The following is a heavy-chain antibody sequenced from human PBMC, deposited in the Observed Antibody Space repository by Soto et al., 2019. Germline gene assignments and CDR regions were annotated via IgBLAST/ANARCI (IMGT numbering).Heavy chain of an antibody. CDR1: GGSISSGGYY. D-gene: IGHD3-16*01. Sequence: QVQLQESGPGLVKPSQTLSLTCTVSGGSISSGGYYWSWIRQHPGKGLEWIGYISYSGSTYYNPSLKIRVTISVDTSKNQFSLKLSSVTAADTAVYYCARAVLWGYLCYYYGIDFWGQGTTDTVS. CDR2: ISYSGST. CDR3: ARAVLWGYLCYYYGIDF. V-gene: IGHV4-31*03. J-gene: IGHJ6*02.